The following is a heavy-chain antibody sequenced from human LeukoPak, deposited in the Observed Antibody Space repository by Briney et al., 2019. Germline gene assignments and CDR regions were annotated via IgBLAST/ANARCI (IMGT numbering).Heavy chain of an antibody. CDR1: GYSFTNYW. Sequence: NLGESLKISCKGSGYSFTNYWIGWVRQMPGKGLEWMGIINSGDSDTTYSPSFQGQVTISADKSISTAYLQWSSLKASDTAMYYCARLYDIYCGGDCYTLDYWGQGTLVTVSS. V-gene: IGHV5-51*01. CDR2: INSGDSDT. D-gene: IGHD2-21*02. J-gene: IGHJ4*02. CDR3: ARLYDIYCGGDCYTLDY.